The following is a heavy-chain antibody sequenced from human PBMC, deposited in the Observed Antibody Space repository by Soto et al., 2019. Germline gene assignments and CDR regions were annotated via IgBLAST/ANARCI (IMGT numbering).Heavy chain of an antibody. CDR3: AREVDIVASFYYYGMDV. J-gene: IGHJ6*02. D-gene: IGHD5-12*01. CDR2: ISSSGSTI. CDR1: GFIFRDYD. Sequence: PGGSLRLSCAAAGFIFRDYDMNWVRQAPGKGLEWVSYISSSGSTIDYADSVKGRFTISRDNTKNSLYLQMNSLRAEDTAVYYCAREVDIVASFYYYGMDVWGQGTTVTVSS. V-gene: IGHV3-48*03.